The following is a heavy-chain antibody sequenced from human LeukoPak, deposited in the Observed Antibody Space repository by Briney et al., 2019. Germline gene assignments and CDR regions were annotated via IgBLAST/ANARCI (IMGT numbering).Heavy chain of an antibody. CDR2: IYTSGST. D-gene: IGHD4-23*01. J-gene: IGHJ4*02. V-gene: IGHV4-61*02. CDR1: GGSISSGSYY. Sequence: SETLSLTCTVSGGSISSGSYYWSWIRQPAGKGLEWLGRIYTSGSTNYNPSLKSRVTISVDTSKNQFSLKLSSVTAADTAVYYCAREQVVTDYLDYWGQGTLVTVSS. CDR3: AREQVVTDYLDY.